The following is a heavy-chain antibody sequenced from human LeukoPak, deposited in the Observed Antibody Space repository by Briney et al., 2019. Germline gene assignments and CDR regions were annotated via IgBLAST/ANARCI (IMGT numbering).Heavy chain of an antibody. V-gene: IGHV5-51*01. CDR3: ARLGGSDDYVYFDY. D-gene: IGHD4-17*01. CDR2: IYPGDSDT. J-gene: IGHJ4*02. CDR1: GYTFTNYW. Sequence: GESLKISCKGFGYTFTNYWIGWVRQMPGEGLEWMGIIYPGDSDTRYSPSFQGQVTISADKSITTAYLQWSSLKASDTAMYYCARLGGSDDYVYFDYWGQGTLVTVSS.